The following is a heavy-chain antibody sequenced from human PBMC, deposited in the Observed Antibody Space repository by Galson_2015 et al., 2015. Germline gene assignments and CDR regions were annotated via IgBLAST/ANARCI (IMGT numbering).Heavy chain of an antibody. D-gene: IGHD6-19*01. J-gene: IGHJ4*02. CDR1: GFTFSSYS. Sequence: SLRLSCAASGFTFSSYSMNWVRQAPGKGLEWVSYISSSSSTIYYADSVKGRFTIPRDNAKNSLYLQMNSLRDEDTAVYYCARDPEGSGWYYFDYWGQGTLVTVSS. CDR3: ARDPEGSGWYYFDY. CDR2: ISSSSSTI. V-gene: IGHV3-48*02.